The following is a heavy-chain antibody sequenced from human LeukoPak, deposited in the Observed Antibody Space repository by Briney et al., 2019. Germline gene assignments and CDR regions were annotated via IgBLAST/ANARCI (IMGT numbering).Heavy chain of an antibody. D-gene: IGHD1-26*01. CDR2: IKQDGSEK. CDR3: ARTGSGSSGYFDF. V-gene: IGHV3-7*01. J-gene: IGHJ4*02. Sequence: GGSLRLSCAASGFTFSSNWMSWVRQAPGKGLEWVANIKQDGSEKYYVDSVKGRFTISRDNAKNSLYLQMNSLRAEDTAVYYCARTGSGSSGYFDFWGQGTLVTVSS. CDR1: GFTFSSNW.